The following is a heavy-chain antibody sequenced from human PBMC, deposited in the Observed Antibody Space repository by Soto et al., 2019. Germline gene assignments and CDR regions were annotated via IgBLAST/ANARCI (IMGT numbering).Heavy chain of an antibody. CDR2: ISYSGST. J-gene: IGHJ4*02. CDR1: GGSISSGNYY. D-gene: IGHD1-7*01. V-gene: IGHV4-30-4*01. Sequence: QVQLQESGPGLVKPSQTLSLTCTVSGGSISSGNYYWSWIRQPPGKGLEWIGFISYSGSTYYNASLKNRVTISVDTSKNQSSRHLSFVTAADTAVYYCATMGTPATGLYYFDYWGQGTLVTVSS. CDR3: ATMGTPATGLYYFDY.